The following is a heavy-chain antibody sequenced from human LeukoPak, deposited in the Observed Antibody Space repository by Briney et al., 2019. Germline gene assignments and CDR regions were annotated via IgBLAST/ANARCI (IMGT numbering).Heavy chain of an antibody. CDR2: IIPILGIA. Sequence: SVKVSCKASGGTFSSYTISWVRQAPGQGREWMGRIIPILGIANYAQKFQGRVTITADKSTSTAYMELSSLRSEDTAVYYCARAYDFSLHWFDPWGQETLVTVSS. CDR1: GGTFSSYT. D-gene: IGHD3-3*01. CDR3: ARAYDFSLHWFDP. V-gene: IGHV1-69*02. J-gene: IGHJ5*02.